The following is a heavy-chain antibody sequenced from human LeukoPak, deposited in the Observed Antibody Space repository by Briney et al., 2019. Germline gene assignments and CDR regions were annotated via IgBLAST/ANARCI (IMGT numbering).Heavy chain of an antibody. V-gene: IGHV3-33*08. J-gene: IGHJ4*02. CDR3: ARERRASGYEIFDY. D-gene: IGHD3-9*01. CDR2: IWYDGSNK. CDR1: GFTFSSYG. Sequence: GRSLRLSCAASGFTFSSYGMHWVRQAPGKGLEWVAVIWYDGSNKYYADSVKGRFTISRDNSKNTLYLQMNSLRAEDTAVYYCARERRASGYEIFDYWGQGTLVTVSS.